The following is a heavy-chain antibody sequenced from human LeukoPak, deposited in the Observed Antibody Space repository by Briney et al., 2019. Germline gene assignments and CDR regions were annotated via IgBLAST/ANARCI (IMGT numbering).Heavy chain of an antibody. CDR2: IHYGGST. J-gene: IGHJ5*02. Sequence: SETLSLTCTVSGGSISSNSYYRGWIRQPPGKGLEWIGSIHYGGSTYYNPSLKSRVTISVDTSKNQFSLKLSSVTAADTAVYYCARTHMVRGVIVTNWFDPWGQGTLVTVSS. V-gene: IGHV4-39*07. CDR1: GGSISSNSYY. CDR3: ARTHMVRGVIVTNWFDP. D-gene: IGHD3-10*01.